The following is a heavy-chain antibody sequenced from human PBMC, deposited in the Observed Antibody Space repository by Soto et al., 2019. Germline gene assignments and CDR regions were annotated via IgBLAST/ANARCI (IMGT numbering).Heavy chain of an antibody. V-gene: IGHV3-21*01. Sequence: KPGGSLRLSCAASGFTFSSYSMNWVRQAPGKGLEWVSSISSSSSYIYYADSVKGRFTISRDNAKNSLYLQMNSLRAEDTAVYYCARERRVATPGGMDVWGQGTTVTVSS. D-gene: IGHD5-12*01. CDR3: ARERRVATPGGMDV. CDR1: GFTFSSYS. CDR2: ISSSSSYI. J-gene: IGHJ6*02.